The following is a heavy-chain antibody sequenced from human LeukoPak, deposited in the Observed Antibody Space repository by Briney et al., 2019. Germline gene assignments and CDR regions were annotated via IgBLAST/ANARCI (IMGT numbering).Heavy chain of an antibody. CDR1: GGSFSGYY. D-gene: IGHD2-2*01. J-gene: IGHJ3*02. CDR2: INHSGST. V-gene: IGHV4-34*01. CDR3: ARGGRSVPDAFDI. Sequence: SETLSLTCAVYGGSFSGYYWSWIRQPPGKGLEWIGEINHSGSTNYNPSLKSRVTISVDTSKNQFSLKLSSVTAADTAVYYCARGGRSVPDAFDIWGQGTMVTVSS.